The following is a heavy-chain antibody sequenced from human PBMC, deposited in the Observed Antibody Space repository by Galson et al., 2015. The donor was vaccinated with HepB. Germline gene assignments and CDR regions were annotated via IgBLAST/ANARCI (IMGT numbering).Heavy chain of an antibody. Sequence: SLRLSCAASGFTVNNYYMSWVRQAPGKGLEWLSTIYSGHSTCYADSVKGRFTISRDDSKNTVSLQMNSLRGEDTAVYYCARVILRGIQWLNMGAFDIWGQGTMVTVSS. D-gene: IGHD3-22*01. CDR2: IYSGHST. CDR1: GFTVNNYY. CDR3: ARVILRGIQWLNMGAFDI. V-gene: IGHV3-53*01. J-gene: IGHJ3*02.